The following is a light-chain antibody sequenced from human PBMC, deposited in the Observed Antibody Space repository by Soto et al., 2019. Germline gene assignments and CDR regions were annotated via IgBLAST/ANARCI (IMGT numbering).Light chain of an antibody. J-gene: IGKJ4*01. V-gene: IGKV3-11*01. Sequence: EIVMTQSHATLSVSPGARATLSCRASQSVSSYLAWYQQTPGQAPRLLIYGASTRATGIPDRFSASGSGTDFTLTISSLEPEDFAVYYCQQRSNWPLLTFGGGTKV. CDR1: QSVSSY. CDR2: GAS. CDR3: QQRSNWPLLT.